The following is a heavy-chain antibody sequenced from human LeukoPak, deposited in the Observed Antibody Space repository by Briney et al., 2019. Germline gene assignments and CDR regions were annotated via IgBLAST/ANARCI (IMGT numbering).Heavy chain of an antibody. Sequence: ASVKVSCKASGYIFTGYYMHWVRQAPGQGLEWMGRINPNSGGTNYAQKFQGRVTMTRDTSISTAYMELSRLRSDDTAVYYCASLSGIAVAAHDYWGQGTLVTVSS. CDR3: ASLSGIAVAAHDY. D-gene: IGHD6-19*01. CDR1: GYIFTGYY. CDR2: INPNSGGT. V-gene: IGHV1-2*06. J-gene: IGHJ4*02.